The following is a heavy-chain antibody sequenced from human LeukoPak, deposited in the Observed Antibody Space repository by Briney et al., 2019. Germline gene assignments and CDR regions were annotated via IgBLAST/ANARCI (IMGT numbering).Heavy chain of an antibody. J-gene: IGHJ4*02. CDR3: VRDGCSARGDY. D-gene: IGHD2-15*01. V-gene: IGHV3-74*01. CDR1: GFTFSSYW. Sequence: GGSLRLSCAASGFTFSSYWMHWVRQAPGKGLVWVSRIDSDGSSTICADSVKGRFTISRDNAKNTLYLQMNSLRAEDTAVYYCVRDGCSARGDYWGQGTLVTVSS. CDR2: IDSDGSST.